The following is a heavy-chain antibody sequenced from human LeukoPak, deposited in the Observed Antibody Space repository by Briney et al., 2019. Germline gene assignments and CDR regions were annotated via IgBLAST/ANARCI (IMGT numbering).Heavy chain of an antibody. CDR3: ATSLWLGAFDI. J-gene: IGHJ3*02. V-gene: IGHV4-4*02. D-gene: IGHD5-18*01. Sequence: SETLSLTCTVSGGSITSNKWWSWVRQPPGKGLEWIGEIYHSGSTNYNPSLKSRVTISVDKSKNQFSLKLSSVTAADTAVYYCATSLWLGAFDIWGQGTMVTVSS. CDR2: IYHSGST. CDR1: GGSITSNKW.